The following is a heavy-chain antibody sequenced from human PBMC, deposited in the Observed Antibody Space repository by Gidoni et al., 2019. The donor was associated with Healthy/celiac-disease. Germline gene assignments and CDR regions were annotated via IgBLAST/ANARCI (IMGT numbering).Heavy chain of an antibody. J-gene: IGHJ6*02. V-gene: IGHV5-51*01. D-gene: IGHD3-22*01. CDR2: IYPGDYDT. CDR1: GYSFTSSW. CDR3: ARLLGDDSSGCHRNYYYYYGMDV. Sequence: EVQLVQSGAEVKKPGESLKISCKGSGYSFTSSWIGWVRQMPGKGLEWMGIIYPGDYDTRYSPSFQGQVTISADKSISTAYLQWSRLKASDTAMYYCARLLGDDSSGCHRNYYYYYGMDVWGQGTTVTVSS.